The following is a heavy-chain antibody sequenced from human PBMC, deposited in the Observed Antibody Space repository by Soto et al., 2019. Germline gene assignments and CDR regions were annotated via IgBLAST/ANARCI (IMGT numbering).Heavy chain of an antibody. D-gene: IGHD1-26*01. Sequence: DVQLVESGGGLNQRGGSLRLSCAASGLTVSGKKYIAWVRQAPGKGLEWVSGVYDVDGTYYADSVKGRFTISRDTSKTIVFLEMNDLRPDDTAVYYCASWLLREHAYDVSGLGTTVTVSS. CDR1: GLTVSGKKY. CDR3: ASWLLREHAYDV. CDR2: VYDVDGT. V-gene: IGHV3-53*01. J-gene: IGHJ3*01.